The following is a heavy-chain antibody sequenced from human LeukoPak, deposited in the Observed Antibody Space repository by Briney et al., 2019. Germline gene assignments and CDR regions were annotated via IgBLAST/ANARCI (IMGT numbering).Heavy chain of an antibody. Sequence: ESLKISCKGSGYSFTNYWIGWVRQMPGKGLEWMGIISPDGSDTRYSPSFQGQVTISADKSITTAYLQWSSLKASDTAMYYCARLTSSWSFDYWGQGTLVTVSS. CDR2: ISPDGSDT. V-gene: IGHV5-51*01. D-gene: IGHD6-13*01. J-gene: IGHJ4*02. CDR1: GYSFTNYW. CDR3: ARLTSSWSFDY.